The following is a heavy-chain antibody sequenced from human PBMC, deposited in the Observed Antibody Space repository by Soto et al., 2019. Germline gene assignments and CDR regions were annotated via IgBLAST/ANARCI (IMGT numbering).Heavy chain of an antibody. CDR2: ISGSGGST. Sequence: GGSLRLSCAASGFTFSNAWMSWVRQAPGKGLEWVSAISGSGGSTYYADSVKGRFTISRDNSKNTLYLQMNSLRAEDTAVYYCAKAPTTVTTPFDYWGQGTLVTVSS. D-gene: IGHD4-17*01. CDR1: GFTFSNAW. J-gene: IGHJ4*02. V-gene: IGHV3-23*01. CDR3: AKAPTTVTTPFDY.